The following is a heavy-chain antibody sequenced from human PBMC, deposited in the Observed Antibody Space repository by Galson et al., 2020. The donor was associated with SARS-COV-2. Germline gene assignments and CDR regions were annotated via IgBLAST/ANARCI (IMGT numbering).Heavy chain of an antibody. CDR1: GFTFSNAW. D-gene: IGHD3-3*01. CDR3: TTDGITRFGVVIIAFEI. CDR2: IKSKTDGGTT. Sequence: GESLKISCAASGFTFSNAWMSWVRQAPGKGLEWVGRIKSKTDGGTTDYAAPVKGRFTISRDDSKNTLYLQMNSLKTEDTAVYYGTTDGITRFGVVIIAFEILGEGTMVTVS. V-gene: IGHV3-15*01. J-gene: IGHJ3*02.